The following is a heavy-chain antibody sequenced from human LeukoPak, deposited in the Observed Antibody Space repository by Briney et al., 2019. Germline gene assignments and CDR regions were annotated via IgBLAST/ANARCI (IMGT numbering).Heavy chain of an antibody. D-gene: IGHD6-19*01. CDR2: INVIGTT. CDR1: TFISSYYS. J-gene: IGHJ6*03. V-gene: IGHV3-48*01. CDR3: AKVGENSGWTPYEGNYYSYMDV. Sequence: GGSLRLSCVASTFISSYYSISWVRQAPGKGLEWLSYINVIGTTYYADSVRGRFTISRDSASLSVHLQMNSLRAEDTAVYFCAKVGENSGWTPYEGNYYSYMDVWGKGTTVTISS.